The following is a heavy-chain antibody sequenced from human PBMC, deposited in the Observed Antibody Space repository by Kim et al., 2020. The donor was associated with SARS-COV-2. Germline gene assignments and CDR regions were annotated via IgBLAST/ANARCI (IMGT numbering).Heavy chain of an antibody. D-gene: IGHD3-22*01. CDR1: GFTVSSNY. J-gene: IGHJ4*02. V-gene: IGHV3-53*01. CDR2: IYSGGST. CDR3: ARGGITMTSFDY. Sequence: GGSLRLSCAASGFTVSSNYMSWVRQAPGKGLEWVSVIYSGGSTFYADSVKDRFTISRDNSTNTLYYQMNSLRAEDTAAYSCARGGITMTSFDYRGQGTLV.